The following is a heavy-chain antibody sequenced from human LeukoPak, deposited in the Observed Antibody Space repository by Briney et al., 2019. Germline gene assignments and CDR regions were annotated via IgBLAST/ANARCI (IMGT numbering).Heavy chain of an antibody. CDR2: IQRGGSES. J-gene: IGHJ4*02. CDR3: ARVGTWELQWAFDY. V-gene: IGHV3-7*01. Sequence: GGSLRLSCSASGFTFTDYWMTWVRQVPGKGLEWVANIQRGGSESYYVDSVKGRFTISRENAKNSLYLQMDSLRVEDTAVYYCARVGTWELQWAFDYWGQGTPVTVSS. D-gene: IGHD1-26*01. CDR1: GFTFTDYW.